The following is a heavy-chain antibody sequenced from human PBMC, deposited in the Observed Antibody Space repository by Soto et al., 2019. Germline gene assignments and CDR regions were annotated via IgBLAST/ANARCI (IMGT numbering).Heavy chain of an antibody. D-gene: IGHD3-3*01. J-gene: IGHJ4*02. Sequence: SVQVSCKASGGSFSTYGINWVRLAPGQGLEWMGRIIPILGIANYAQKFQGRVTITADKSTSTAYMELSSLRSEDTAVYYCARDRVFWGDRDYWGQGTLVTVSS. CDR2: IIPILGIA. CDR3: ARDRVFWGDRDY. V-gene: IGHV1-69*04. CDR1: GGSFSTYG.